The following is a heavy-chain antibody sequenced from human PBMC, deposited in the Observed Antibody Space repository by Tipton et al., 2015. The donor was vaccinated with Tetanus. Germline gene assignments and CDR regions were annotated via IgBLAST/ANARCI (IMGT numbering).Heavy chain of an antibody. V-gene: IGHV4-34*01. CDR1: GGSFSGYY. J-gene: IGHJ4*02. D-gene: IGHD4-11*01. Sequence: GLVKPSETLSLTCAVYGGSFSGYYWSWIRQPPGKGLEWIGEINHSGSTNYNPSLKSRVTISVDTSKNQFSLKLSSVTAADTAVYYCARYLPIRRGPDYPRWGQGTLVTVSS. CDR2: INHSGST. CDR3: ARYLPIRRGPDYPR.